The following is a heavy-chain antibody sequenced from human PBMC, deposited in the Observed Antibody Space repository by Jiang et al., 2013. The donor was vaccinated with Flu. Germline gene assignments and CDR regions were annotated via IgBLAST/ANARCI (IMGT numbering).Heavy chain of an antibody. J-gene: IGHJ4*02. V-gene: IGHV4-59*01. CDR1: GGSISSYY. CDR2: IYYSGST. Sequence: PGLVKPSETLSLTCTVSGGSISSYYWSWIRQPPGKGLEWIGYIYYSGSTNYNPSLKSRVTISVDTSKNQFSLKLSSVTAADTAVYYCARGGDYFDYWGQGTLVTVSS. CDR3: ARGGDYFDY.